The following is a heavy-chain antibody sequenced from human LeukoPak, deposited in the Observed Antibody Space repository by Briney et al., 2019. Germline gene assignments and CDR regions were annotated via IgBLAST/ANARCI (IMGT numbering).Heavy chain of an antibody. V-gene: IGHV3-48*04. D-gene: IGHD3-22*01. CDR1: GFIFSSYN. Sequence: GGSLRLSCAASGFIFSSYNMNWVRQAPGKGLEWVSYINGSSTTIKYADSVKGRFTISRDNAKNSLYLQMNSLRAEDTAIYYCVRDRKAGIYYDSSGTPFDYWGQGTLVTVSS. CDR2: INGSSTTI. J-gene: IGHJ4*02. CDR3: VRDRKAGIYYDSSGTPFDY.